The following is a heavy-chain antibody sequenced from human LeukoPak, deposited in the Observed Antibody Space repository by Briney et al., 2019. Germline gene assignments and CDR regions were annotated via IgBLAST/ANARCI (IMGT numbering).Heavy chain of an antibody. Sequence: PSETLSLTCSVSGDSMSSSSYYWGWIRQPPGKGLEWIGSIYYSGTTHYNASLKSRVIISLDRSRTQFSLQVNSVTAADTAVYYCARHAVADSVTVFGVSPDVWGKGNTVTLFS. CDR2: IYYSGTT. J-gene: IGHJ6*04. D-gene: IGHD3-3*01. CDR1: GDSMSSSSYY. CDR3: ARHAVADSVTVFGVSPDV. V-gene: IGHV4-39*01.